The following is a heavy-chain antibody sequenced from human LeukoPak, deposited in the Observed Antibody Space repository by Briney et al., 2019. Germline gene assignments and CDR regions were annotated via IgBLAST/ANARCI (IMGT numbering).Heavy chain of an antibody. D-gene: IGHD6-13*01. CDR2: ISSNGVST. CDR1: GFTYSSYA. V-gene: IGHV3-64D*06. CDR3: VKDSSSWYGGVDY. J-gene: IGHJ4*02. Sequence: PGGSLRLSCAASGFTYSSYAMSWVRQAPGKGLEYVSAISSNGVSTYYADSVKGRFTISRDISKNTLYLQMSSLRAEDTAVYYCVKDSSSWYGGVDYWGQGTLVTVSS.